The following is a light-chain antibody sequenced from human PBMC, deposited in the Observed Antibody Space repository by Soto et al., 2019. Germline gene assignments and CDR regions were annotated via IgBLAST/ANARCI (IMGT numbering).Light chain of an antibody. CDR1: SSDVGTYNF. CDR2: DVT. CDR3: CSYVGSYTSYV. Sequence: QSALTQPRSVSGSPGQSVTISCTVTSSDVGTYNFVSWYQQHPGKAPKFMIYDVTKRPSGVPDRFSGSKSGNTASLTISGLQAEDEADYYCCSYVGSYTSYVFGTGTKVTVL. J-gene: IGLJ1*01. V-gene: IGLV2-11*01.